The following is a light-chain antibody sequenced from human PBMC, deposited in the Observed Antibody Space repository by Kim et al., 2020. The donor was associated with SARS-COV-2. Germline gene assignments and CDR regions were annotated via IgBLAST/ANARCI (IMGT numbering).Light chain of an antibody. V-gene: IGLV4-69*01. CDR2: LNSDGSH. CDR3: QTWGTGIRV. J-gene: IGLJ3*02. CDR1: SGHSSYT. Sequence: AVKLPCTLGSGHSSYTIARHQQQPEKGHRYLMRLNSDGSHSKGDGIPDRFSGSSSGAERYLTISSLQSEDEADYYCQTWGTGIRVFGGGTQLTVL.